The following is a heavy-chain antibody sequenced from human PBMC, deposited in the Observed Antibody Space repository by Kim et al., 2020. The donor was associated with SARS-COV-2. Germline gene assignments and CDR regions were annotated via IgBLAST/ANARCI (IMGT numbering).Heavy chain of an antibody. CDR3: ARSRGGYYDSSPGPS. D-gene: IGHD3-22*01. J-gene: IGHJ4*02. Sequence: GGSLRLSCAASGFTFSSYSMNWVRQAPGKGLEWVSSISSSSSYIYYADSVKGRFTISRDNAKNSLYLQMNSLRAEDTAVYYCARSRGGYYDSSPGPSWGQGTLVTVSS. CDR1: GFTFSSYS. CDR2: ISSSSSYI. V-gene: IGHV3-21*01.